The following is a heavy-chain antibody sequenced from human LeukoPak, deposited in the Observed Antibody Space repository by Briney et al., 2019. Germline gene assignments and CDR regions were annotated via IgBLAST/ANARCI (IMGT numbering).Heavy chain of an antibody. J-gene: IGHJ4*02. CDR2: ISGGGVST. D-gene: IGHD4-17*01. CDR3: AKAAVTTGALDLFYFGY. Sequence: PRGSLRLSCEASGFTFSRYAISWVRQAPGKGLEWVSTISGGGVSTYYADSVRGRFTISRDNSKNTLYLQMNSLRPEDTAVYYCAKAAVTTGALDLFYFGYWGQGTLVTVSP. V-gene: IGHV3-23*01. CDR1: GFTFSRYA.